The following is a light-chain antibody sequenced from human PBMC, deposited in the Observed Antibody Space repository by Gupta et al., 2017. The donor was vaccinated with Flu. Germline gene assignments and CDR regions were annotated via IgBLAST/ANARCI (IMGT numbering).Light chain of an antibody. V-gene: IGLV2-14*03. J-gene: IGLJ3*02. Sequence: QSALTQPASVSRSPGQSLTISCSATTSDIGSHKHVSCCQQHPPKAPNVIIYDVSTRPSGVSHRFSASKSGNTASPPISGLQPEDDADYYCTYFTNSSTWVFGGGTKLTVL. CDR3: TYFTNSSTWV. CDR1: TSDIGSHKH. CDR2: DVS.